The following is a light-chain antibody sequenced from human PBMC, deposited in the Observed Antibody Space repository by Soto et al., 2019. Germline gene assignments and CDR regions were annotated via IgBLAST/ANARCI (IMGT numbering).Light chain of an antibody. CDR3: CSYAGTTTWV. J-gene: IGLJ2*01. CDR1: SSNIGSNF. V-gene: IGLV2-23*02. Sequence: QSVLTQPPSASGTPGQRVTISCSGSSSNIGSNFVSWYQQRPGKAPKLMIFEVTKRPSGVSSRFSASKSGNTASLTISGVQAEDEADYYCCSYAGTTTWVFGGGTKLTVL. CDR2: EVT.